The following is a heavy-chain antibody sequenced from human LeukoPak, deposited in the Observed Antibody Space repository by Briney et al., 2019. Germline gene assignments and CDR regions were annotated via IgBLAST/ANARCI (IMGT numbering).Heavy chain of an antibody. CDR1: GFTFSSNG. CDR2: ISYDGSNK. CDR3: AKGGCSGGSCYFEY. J-gene: IGHJ4*02. D-gene: IGHD2-15*01. V-gene: IGHV3-30*18. Sequence: GRSLRLSCAASGFTFSSNGMHWVRQAPGKGLEWVAVISYDGSNKYYADSVKGRFTISRDNSKNTLNLQMNSLGAEDTAVYYCAKGGCSGGSCYFEYWGQGTLVTVSS.